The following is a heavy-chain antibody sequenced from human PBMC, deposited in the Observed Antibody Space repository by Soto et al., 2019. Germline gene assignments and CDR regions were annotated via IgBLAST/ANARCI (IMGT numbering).Heavy chain of an antibody. Sequence: GASVKVSCKASGFTFTSSAVQWVRQARGQRLEWIGWIVVGSGNTNYAQKFQERVTITRDMSTSTAYMELSSLRSEDTAVYYCAARYMGTAVADTLGIGDAFDIWGQGTMVTVSS. V-gene: IGHV1-58*01. J-gene: IGHJ3*02. CDR3: AARYMGTAVADTLGIGDAFDI. D-gene: IGHD6-19*01. CDR2: IVVGSGNT. CDR1: GFTFTSSA.